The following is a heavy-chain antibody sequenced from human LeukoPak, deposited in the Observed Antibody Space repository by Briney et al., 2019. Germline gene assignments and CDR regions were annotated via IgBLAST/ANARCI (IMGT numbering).Heavy chain of an antibody. CDR2: INPSGGST. CDR3: ARDHLRYFDSSPDY. CDR1: GYTFTSYY. V-gene: IGHV1-46*01. J-gene: IGHJ4*02. D-gene: IGHD3-9*01. Sequence: GASVKVSCKASGYTFTSYYMHWVRQAPGQGLEWMGIINPSGGSTNYARNFQGRVTMTRDTSTTTVYMELSSLRAEDTAVYYCARDHLRYFDSSPDYWGQGTLVTVSS.